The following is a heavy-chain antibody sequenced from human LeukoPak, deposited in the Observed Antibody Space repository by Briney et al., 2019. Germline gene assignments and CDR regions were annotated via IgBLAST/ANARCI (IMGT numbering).Heavy chain of an antibody. Sequence: ASVKVSCKASGYTFTSYGISWVRQAPGQGLEWMGWISAYNGNTNYAQKLQGRVTMTTDTSTSTAYMELRSLRSDDTAVHYCARDKGYCSSTSCYGGENWFDPWGQGTLVTVSS. D-gene: IGHD2-2*01. CDR1: GYTFTSYG. J-gene: IGHJ5*02. CDR3: ARDKGYCSSTSCYGGENWFDP. V-gene: IGHV1-18*01. CDR2: ISAYNGNT.